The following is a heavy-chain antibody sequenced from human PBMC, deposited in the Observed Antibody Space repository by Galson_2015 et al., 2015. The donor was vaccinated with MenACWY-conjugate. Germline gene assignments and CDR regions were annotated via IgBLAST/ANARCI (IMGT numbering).Heavy chain of an antibody. D-gene: IGHD1-7*01. CDR2: ISSSSTI. V-gene: IGHV3-48*01. Sequence: SLRLSCAASGFTFSSYSMNWVRQAPGKGLEWVSYISSSSTIYYADSVKGRFTISRDNAKNSLYLQMNSLRAEDTAVYYCARDPPSGRITGTTMQRGDWGQGTLVTVSS. CDR3: ARDPPSGRITGTTMQRGD. CDR1: GFTFSSYS. J-gene: IGHJ4*02.